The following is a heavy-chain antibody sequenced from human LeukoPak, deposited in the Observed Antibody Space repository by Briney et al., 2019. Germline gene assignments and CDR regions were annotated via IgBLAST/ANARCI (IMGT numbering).Heavy chain of an antibody. V-gene: IGHV3-13*05. D-gene: IGHD2-2*01. Sequence: PGGSLRLSCAAPGFTFSSYDMHWVRQATGKGLEWVSAIGTAGDPYYPGSVKGRFTISRENAKNSLYLQMNSLRAGDTAVYYCARGGYCSSTSCLDSGMDVWGKGTTVTVSS. CDR3: ARGGYCSSTSCLDSGMDV. CDR1: GFTFSSYD. J-gene: IGHJ6*04. CDR2: IGTAGDP.